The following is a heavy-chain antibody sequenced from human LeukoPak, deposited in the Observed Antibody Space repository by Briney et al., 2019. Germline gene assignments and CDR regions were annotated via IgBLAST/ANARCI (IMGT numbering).Heavy chain of an antibody. CDR3: ARGWSTMVRGVTKGFDY. CDR2: ISSNGGST. J-gene: IGHJ4*02. V-gene: IGHV3-64*01. Sequence: GRSLRLSCAASGFTFSSYAMHWVRQAPGKGLEYVSAISSNGGSTYYANSVKARFTISRDNSKNTLYLQMGSLRAEDMAVYYCARGWSTMVRGVTKGFDYWGQGTLVTVSS. CDR1: GFTFSSYA. D-gene: IGHD3-10*01.